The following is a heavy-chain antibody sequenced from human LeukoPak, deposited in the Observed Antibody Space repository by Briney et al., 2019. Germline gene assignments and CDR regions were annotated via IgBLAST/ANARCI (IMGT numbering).Heavy chain of an antibody. J-gene: IGHJ3*02. V-gene: IGHV4-59*08. CDR3: ARPHNSGSPIDAFDI. CDR1: GGSISSYY. CDR2: IYYSGST. D-gene: IGHD3-10*01. Sequence: SETLSLTCTVSGGSISSYYWSWIRQPPGEGLEWIGYIYYSGSTNSNPSLTSRVTISVDTSKNQFSLKLSSVTAADTAVYYCARPHNSGSPIDAFDIWGQGTMVTVSS.